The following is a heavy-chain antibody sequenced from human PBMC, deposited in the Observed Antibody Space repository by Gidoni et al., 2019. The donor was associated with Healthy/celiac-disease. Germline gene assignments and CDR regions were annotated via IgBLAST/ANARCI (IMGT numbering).Heavy chain of an antibody. CDR2: INHSGST. CDR1: GGSFSGYY. J-gene: IGHJ6*02. Sequence: QVQLQQWGAGLLKPSATLSLTCAVYGGSFSGYYWSWIRQPPGKGLEWIGEINHSGSTNYNPSLKSRVTISVDTSKNQFSLKLSSVTAADTAVYYCARGGRYCSSTSCRYYYYGMDVWGQGTTVTVSS. V-gene: IGHV4-34*01. CDR3: ARGGRYCSSTSCRYYYYGMDV. D-gene: IGHD2-2*01.